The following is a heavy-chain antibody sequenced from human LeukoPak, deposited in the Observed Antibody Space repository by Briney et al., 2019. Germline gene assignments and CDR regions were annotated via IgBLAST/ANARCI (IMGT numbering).Heavy chain of an antibody. V-gene: IGHV1-24*01. CDR1: GYTLTELS. Sequence: ASVKVSCKVSGYTLTELSMHWVRQAPGKGLEWMGGFDPEDGETIYAQKFQGRVTMTEDTSTDTAYMELSSLRSEDTAVYYCATARPGGEQWLPTGYYFDYWGQGTLVTVSS. D-gene: IGHD6-19*01. CDR3: ATARPGGEQWLPTGYYFDY. CDR2: FDPEDGET. J-gene: IGHJ4*02.